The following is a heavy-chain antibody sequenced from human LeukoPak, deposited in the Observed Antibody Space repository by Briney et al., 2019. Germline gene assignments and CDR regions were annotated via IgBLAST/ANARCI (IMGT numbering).Heavy chain of an antibody. CDR3: ARVYTELDAFDI. Sequence: SETLSLTCTVSGGSISSYYWSWIRQPLGKGLEWIGYIYYSGSTNYNPSLKSRVTISVDTSKNQFSLKLSSVTAADTAVYYCARVYTELDAFDIWGQGTMVTVSS. CDR1: GGSISSYY. D-gene: IGHD1-14*01. V-gene: IGHV4-59*01. CDR2: IYYSGST. J-gene: IGHJ3*02.